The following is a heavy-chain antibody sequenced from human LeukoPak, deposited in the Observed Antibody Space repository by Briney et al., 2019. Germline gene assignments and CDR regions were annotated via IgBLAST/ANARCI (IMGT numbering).Heavy chain of an antibody. CDR3: ARHGKTWFGEYPRPYKWFDL. D-gene: IGHD3-10*01. CDR1: GDSISRHF. J-gene: IGHJ5*02. CDR2: IYYSGST. Sequence: SETLSLTCTVSGDSISRHFWSWIRQPPGKGLEWIGYIYYSGSTNCNPSLRDRVTMSLDTSNNQFSLDLSSVTATDTAVYNCARHGKTWFGEYPRPYKWFDLWGQGTLVSVSS. V-gene: IGHV4-59*08.